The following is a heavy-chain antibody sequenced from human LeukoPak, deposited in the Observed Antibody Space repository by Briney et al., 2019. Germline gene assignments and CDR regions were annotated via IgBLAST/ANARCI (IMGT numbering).Heavy chain of an antibody. J-gene: IGHJ4*02. CDR2: N. CDR1: GFTFSAYS. D-gene: IGHD3-10*01. Sequence: GGSLRLSCAASGFTFSAYSMNWVRHTPGRGLEWVANNADSFRGRFTISRDNTKNSLNLQMTNLRAEDTGLYYCARDQPSVGWGFDSWGRGTLVIVSS. V-gene: IGHV3-21*01. CDR3: ARDQPSVGWGFDS.